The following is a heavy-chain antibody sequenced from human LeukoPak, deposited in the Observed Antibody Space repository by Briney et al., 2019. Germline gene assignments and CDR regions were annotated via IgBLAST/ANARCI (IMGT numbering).Heavy chain of an antibody. CDR2: ISGDGGST. CDR3: AKDRGWYDY. CDR1: GFTFTSYA. J-gene: IGHJ4*02. Sequence: GGCLRLSCAASGFTFTSYAMHWVRQAPGKGLEWVSLISGDGGSTYYADSVEGRFTISRDNSKNSLYLQMNSLRTEDTALYHCAKDRGWYDYWGQGTLVTVSS. V-gene: IGHV3-43*02. D-gene: IGHD6-19*01.